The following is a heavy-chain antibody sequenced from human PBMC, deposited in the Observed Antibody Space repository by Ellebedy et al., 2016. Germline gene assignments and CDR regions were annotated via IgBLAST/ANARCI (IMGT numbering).Heavy chain of an antibody. D-gene: IGHD2-21*01. CDR1: GASFRGYY. CDR3: ARGLFDHRMAFDI. V-gene: IGHV4-34*01. CDR2: INHSGSF. Sequence: GSLRLSCAVYGASFRGYYWSRIRQPPGEGLEWIGEINHSGSFNYNPSLKSRVTISVDTSKNQFSVNLSSVTAADTAVYYCARGLFDHRMAFDIWGQGTMVTVSS. J-gene: IGHJ3*02.